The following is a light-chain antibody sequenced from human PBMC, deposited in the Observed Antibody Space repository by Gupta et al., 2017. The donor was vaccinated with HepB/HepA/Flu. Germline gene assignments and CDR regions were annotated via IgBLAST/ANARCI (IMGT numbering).Light chain of an antibody. J-gene: IGKJ2*01. CDR1: QSVSSNY. Sequence: EIVLTQSPGTLSLSPGERATLSCRASQSVSSNYLAWYQQKPGQAPRLLMYGASSRATGIPDRFSGSGSGTDFPLTISRLEPEDFAMYYCQQYGRSPPNTFGQGTKLEIK. V-gene: IGKV3-20*01. CDR3: QQYGRSPPNT. CDR2: GAS.